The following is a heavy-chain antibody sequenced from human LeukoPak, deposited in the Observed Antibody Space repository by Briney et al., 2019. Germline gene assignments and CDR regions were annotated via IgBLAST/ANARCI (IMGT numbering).Heavy chain of an antibody. V-gene: IGHV3-7*01. J-gene: IGHJ1*01. Sequence: PGGSLRLSCAASGFTFSSFWMSWVRQAPGKGLEWVANIKHDGSEEHYVDSVEGRFSISRDNAKNSLYLQMNSLRAEDTAVYYCARDRYFQYWGQGSLVIVSS. CDR3: ARDRYFQY. CDR2: IKHDGSEE. D-gene: IGHD1-14*01. CDR1: GFTFSSFW.